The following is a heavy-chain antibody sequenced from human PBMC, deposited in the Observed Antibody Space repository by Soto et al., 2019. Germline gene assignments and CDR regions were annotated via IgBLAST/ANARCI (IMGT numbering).Heavy chain of an antibody. CDR2: INHSGST. CDR3: ARQTDDFWSGYGKRPDASSYYYVDV. J-gene: IGHJ6*03. D-gene: IGHD3-3*01. CDR1: GGSFSGYD. V-gene: IGHV4-34*01. Sequence: PSETLSLTCAGYGGSFSGYDWSWIRQPPGKGLEWIGEINHSGSTNYNPSLKSRVTISVDTSKNQFSLKLSSVTAADTAVYYCARQTDDFWSGYGKRPDASSYYYVDVWGTGTTVTV.